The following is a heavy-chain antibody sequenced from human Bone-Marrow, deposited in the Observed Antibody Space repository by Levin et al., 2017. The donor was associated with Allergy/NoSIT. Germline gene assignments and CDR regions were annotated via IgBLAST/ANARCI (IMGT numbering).Heavy chain of an antibody. CDR1: GFTFGDYA. CDR3: TRAFITFGGVIVIRGGGGDY. J-gene: IGHJ4*02. D-gene: IGHD3-16*02. Sequence: PGGSLRLSCTASGFTFGDYAMSWVRQAPGKGLEWVGFIRSKAYGGTTEYAASVKGRFTISRDDSKSIAYLQMNSLKTEDTAVYYCTRAFITFGGVIVIRGGGGDYWGQGTLVTVSS. V-gene: IGHV3-49*04. CDR2: IRSKAYGGTT.